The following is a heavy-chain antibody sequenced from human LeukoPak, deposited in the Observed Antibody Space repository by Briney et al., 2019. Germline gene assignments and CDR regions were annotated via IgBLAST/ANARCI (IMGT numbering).Heavy chain of an antibody. J-gene: IGHJ6*04. CDR1: RFTLTSYT. CDR2: INAGANYK. Sequence: PRGSLRLSCAASRFTLTSYTMNCVRQAPGKGLEWLSSINAGANYKNYPDSVKGRFTISRDNARRSLYLQMNSLRAEDTAVYYCARSAASSSRDYYYGMDVWGKGTTVTVSS. D-gene: IGHD6-13*01. CDR3: ARSAASSSRDYYYGMDV. V-gene: IGHV3-21*01.